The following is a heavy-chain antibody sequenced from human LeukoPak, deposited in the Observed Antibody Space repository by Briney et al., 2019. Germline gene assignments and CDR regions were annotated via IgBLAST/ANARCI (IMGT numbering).Heavy chain of an antibody. CDR2: INPNSGGT. D-gene: IGHD3-10*01. V-gene: IGHV1-2*06. CDR3: ARARGFDSGSSYYFDY. Sequence: ASVKVSCKASGYTFTGYYMHWVRQAPGQGLEWMGRINPNSGGTNYAQKFQGRVTRTRDTSISTAYMELSRLRSDDTAVYYCARARGFDSGSSYYFDYWGQGTLVTVSS. CDR1: GYTFTGYY. J-gene: IGHJ4*02.